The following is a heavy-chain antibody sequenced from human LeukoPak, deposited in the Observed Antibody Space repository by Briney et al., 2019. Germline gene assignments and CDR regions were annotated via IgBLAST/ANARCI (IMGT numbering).Heavy chain of an antibody. V-gene: IGHV1-46*03. CDR3: SSSLKSYCSGGKCYSDYYYYGMDV. Sequence: ASVKVSCKASGYTFTSYYMHWVRQAPGQGLEWMGIINPSGGSTSYAQKFQGRVTMTRDTSTSTVYMELNSLKTEDTAVYYCSSSLKSYCSGGKCYSDYYYYGMDVWGQGTTVTVSS. J-gene: IGHJ6*02. CDR2: INPSGGST. D-gene: IGHD2-15*01. CDR1: GYTFTSYY.